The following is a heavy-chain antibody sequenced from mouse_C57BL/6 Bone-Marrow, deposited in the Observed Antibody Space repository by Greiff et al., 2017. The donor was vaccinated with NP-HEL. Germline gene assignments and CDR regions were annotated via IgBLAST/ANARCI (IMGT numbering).Heavy chain of an antibody. CDR3: AKETYGNYVDYYAMDY. CDR1: GYTFTSYW. CDR2: IDPNSGGT. D-gene: IGHD2-1*01. Sequence: QVQLKQPGAELVKPGASVKLSCKASGYTFTSYWMHWVKQRPGRGLEWIGRIDPNSGGTKYNEKFKSKATLTVDKPSSTAYMQLSSLTSEDSAVYYCAKETYGNYVDYYAMDYWGQGTSVTVSS. J-gene: IGHJ4*01. V-gene: IGHV1-72*01.